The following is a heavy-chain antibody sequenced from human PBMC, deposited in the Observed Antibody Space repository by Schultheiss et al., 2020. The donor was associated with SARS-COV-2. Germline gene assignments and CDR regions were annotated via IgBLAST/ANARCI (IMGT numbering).Heavy chain of an antibody. V-gene: IGHV4-61*08. CDR3: AREVATVAFDI. D-gene: IGHD5-12*01. CDR1: GGSISSGGYY. J-gene: IGHJ3*02. CDR2: IYYSGST. Sequence: SETLSLTCTVSGGSISSGGYYWSWIRQHPGKGLEWIGYIYYSGSTNYNPSLKSRVTISVDTSKNQFSLMMTSVTAADTAVYFCAREVATVAFDIWGQGTMVTVSS.